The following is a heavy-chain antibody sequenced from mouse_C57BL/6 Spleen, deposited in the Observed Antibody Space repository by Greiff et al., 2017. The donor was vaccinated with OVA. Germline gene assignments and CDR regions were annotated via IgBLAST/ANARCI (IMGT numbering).Heavy chain of an antibody. CDR3: ARRYYGNYEGFDY. D-gene: IGHD2-1*01. Sequence: EVKLQESGPELVKPGASVKMSCKASGYTFTDYNMHWVKQSHGKSLEWIGYINPNNGGTSYNQKFKGKATLTVNKSSSTAYMELRSLTSEDSAVYYCARRYYGNYEGFDYWGQGTTLTVSS. CDR1: GYTFTDYN. V-gene: IGHV1-22*01. CDR2: INPNNGGT. J-gene: IGHJ2*01.